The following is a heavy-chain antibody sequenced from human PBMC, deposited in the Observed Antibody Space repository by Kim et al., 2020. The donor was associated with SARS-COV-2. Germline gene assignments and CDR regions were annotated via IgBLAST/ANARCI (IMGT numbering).Heavy chain of an antibody. J-gene: IGHJ6*03. CDR3: ARGLWTGTILSNYSMDV. CDR2: MNPNSGNT. V-gene: IGHV1-8*01. CDR1: GYTFTRYD. Sequence: ASVKVSCKASGYTFTRYDINWVRQATGQGLEWMGWMNPNSGNTDSAQKFQGRVTMTRDTSITTAYLELSGLRSEDSAVYYCARGLWTGTILSNYSMDVWG. D-gene: IGHD1-7*01.